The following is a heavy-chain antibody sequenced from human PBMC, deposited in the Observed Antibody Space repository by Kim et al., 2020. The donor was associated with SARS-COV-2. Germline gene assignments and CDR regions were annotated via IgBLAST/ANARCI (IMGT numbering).Heavy chain of an antibody. J-gene: IGHJ3*01. CDR2: TRNKARSYTT. CDR1: GFTFSDHY. CDR3: ARVGAQVPAAMDF. D-gene: IGHD2-2*01. Sequence: GGSLRLSCAASGFTFSDHYMDWVRQAPGKGLEWVARTRNKARSYTTEYAASVKGRFTVSRDDSKNLLYLQMNSLRSEDTALYYCARVGAQVPAAMDFWGLGTMVTVSS. V-gene: IGHV3-72*01.